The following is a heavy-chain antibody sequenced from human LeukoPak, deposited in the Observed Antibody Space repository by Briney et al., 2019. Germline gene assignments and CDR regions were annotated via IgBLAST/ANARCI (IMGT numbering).Heavy chain of an antibody. CDR2: INPNSGGT. D-gene: IGHD5-18*01. CDR1: GYTFTSYD. Sequence: ASVKVSCKASGYTFTSYDINWVRQATGQGLEWMGWINPNSGGTNYAQKFQGRVTMTRDTSISTAYMELSRLRSDDTAVYYCASDQFRGYSYGGGFDYWGQGTLVTVSS. CDR3: ASDQFRGYSYGGGFDY. V-gene: IGHV1-2*02. J-gene: IGHJ4*02.